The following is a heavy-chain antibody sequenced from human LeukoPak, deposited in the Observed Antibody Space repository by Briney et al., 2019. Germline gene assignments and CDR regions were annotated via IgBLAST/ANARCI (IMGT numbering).Heavy chain of an antibody. J-gene: IGHJ5*02. CDR2: IFSSGTT. Sequence: PSETLSLTCTVSGASISTYYWTWIRQPAGKGLEWIGHIFSSGTTNYNPSLKSRVTMSVDTSRNQFSLRLSSVTAADTAVYYCARQLPGPNNWFDPWGQGTLVTVSS. D-gene: IGHD2-21*01. CDR3: ARQLPGPNNWFDP. V-gene: IGHV4-4*07. CDR1: GASISTYY.